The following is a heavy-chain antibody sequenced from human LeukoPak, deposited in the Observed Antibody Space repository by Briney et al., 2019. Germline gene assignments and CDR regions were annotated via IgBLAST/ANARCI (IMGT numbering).Heavy chain of an antibody. CDR3: ARVMSSNAAFHI. CDR1: GYTFTDFA. CDR2: ISGYNGNT. V-gene: IGHV1-18*01. Sequence: ASVKVSRKTSGYTFTDFALTWVRQAPGQGLEYMGWISGYNGNTNYAQKLQGRVTMTTDTSTSTAYMELRSLRSDDTAVYYCARVMSSNAAFHIWGQGTMVTVSS. J-gene: IGHJ3*02.